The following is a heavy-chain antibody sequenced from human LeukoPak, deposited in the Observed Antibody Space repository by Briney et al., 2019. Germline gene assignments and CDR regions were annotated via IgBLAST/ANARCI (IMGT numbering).Heavy chain of an antibody. D-gene: IGHD2-21*02. J-gene: IGHJ6*02. CDR2: IYSGGST. Sequence: SETLSLTCTVSRGSFSSYYWSWIRQPPGRGLEWIGHIYSGGSTNYNPSLKSRVTISVDTSKNLFSLKLTSVTAADTAVYFCARVTASLSFYYGMDVWGQGTTVTVSS. V-gene: IGHV4-59*01. CDR3: ARVTASLSFYYGMDV. CDR1: RGSFSSYY.